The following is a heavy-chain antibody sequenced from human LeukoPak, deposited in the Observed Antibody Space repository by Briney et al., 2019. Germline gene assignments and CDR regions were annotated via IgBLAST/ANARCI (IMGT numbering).Heavy chain of an antibody. Sequence: QPGGSLRLSCAASGFTFSDYYMSWVRQAPGKGLVWVSRINSDGSSTNYADSVKGRFTISRDNAKNTLYLQMNSLRAEDTAVYYCARDGGSYLNYFDYWGQGTLVTVSS. CDR3: ARDGGSYLNYFDY. CDR1: GFTFSDYY. V-gene: IGHV3-74*01. J-gene: IGHJ4*02. CDR2: INSDGSST. D-gene: IGHD1-26*01.